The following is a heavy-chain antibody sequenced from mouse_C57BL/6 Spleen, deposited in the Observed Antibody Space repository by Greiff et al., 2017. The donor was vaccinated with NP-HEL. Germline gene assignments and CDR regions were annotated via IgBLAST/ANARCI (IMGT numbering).Heavy chain of an antibody. V-gene: IGHV1-62-2*01. D-gene: IGHD1-1*01. CDR1: GYTFTEYT. Sequence: QVQLQQSGAELVKPGASVKLSCKASGYTFTEYTIHWVKQRSGQGLEWIGWFYPGSGSIKYNEKFTDQATLTADKYSSNVYMELSRLTSEYTAVYFCARHGITTVVGDSMDYWGQGTSVTVSS. J-gene: IGHJ4*01. CDR2: FYPGSGSI. CDR3: ARHGITTVVGDSMDY.